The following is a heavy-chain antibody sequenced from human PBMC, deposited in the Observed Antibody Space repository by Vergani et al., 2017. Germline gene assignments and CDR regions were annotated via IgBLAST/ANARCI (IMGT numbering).Heavy chain of an antibody. D-gene: IGHD1-14*01. CDR1: GGSVSSGSYY. CDR3: ARGLITTADY. Sequence: QVQLQESGPGLVKPSETLSLTCTVSGGSVSSGSYYWSWIRQPAGKGLEWIGYIYYSGSTNYNPSLKSRVTISVDTSKNQFSLKLSSVTAADTAVYYCARGLITTADYWGQGTLVTVSS. V-gene: IGHV4-61*10. J-gene: IGHJ4*02. CDR2: IYYSGST.